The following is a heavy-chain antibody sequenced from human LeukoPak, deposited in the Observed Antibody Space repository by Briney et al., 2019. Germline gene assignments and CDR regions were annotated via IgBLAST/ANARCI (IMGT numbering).Heavy chain of an antibody. J-gene: IGHJ6*02. CDR2: IYSGGST. Sequence: GGSLRLSCAASGFTVSSNYMSWVRQAPGKGLEWVSVIYSGGSTYYADSVKGRFTISRDNSKNTLYLQMNSLRAEDTAVYYCARDRVTIFGVVQDPIYYYYGMDVWGQGTTVTVSS. V-gene: IGHV3-66*02. CDR3: ARDRVTIFGVVQDPIYYYYGMDV. D-gene: IGHD3-3*01. CDR1: GFTVSSNY.